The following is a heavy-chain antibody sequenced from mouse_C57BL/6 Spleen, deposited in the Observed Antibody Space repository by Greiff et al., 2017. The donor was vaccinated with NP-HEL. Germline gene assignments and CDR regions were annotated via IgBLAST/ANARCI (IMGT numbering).Heavy chain of an antibody. CDR3: ARGDGYSYAMDY. CDR2: FHPYNDDT. D-gene: IGHD2-3*01. CDR1: GYTFTTYP. Sequence: QVQLQQSGAELVKPGASVKLSCTASGYTFTTYPIEWMKQNHGKSLEWIGNFHPYNDDTKYNEKFKGKATLTVEKSSSPVYLELSRVTSSDSAVYYCARGDGYSYAMDYWGQGTSVTVSS. V-gene: IGHV1-47*01. J-gene: IGHJ4*01.